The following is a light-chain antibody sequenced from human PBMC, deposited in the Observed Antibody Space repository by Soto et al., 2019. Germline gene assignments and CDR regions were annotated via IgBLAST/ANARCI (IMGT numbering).Light chain of an antibody. CDR3: QQRSNWPPIT. CDR2: DAS. V-gene: IGKV3-11*01. J-gene: IGKJ1*01. CDR1: QTVRNNY. Sequence: EIGLTQSPGTLSWSPGERATLSWGASQTVRNNYLAWYQQKPGQAPRLLIYDASNRATGIPARFSGSGSATDFTLTISSLEPEDFAVYYCQQRSNWPPITFGQGTKVDIK.